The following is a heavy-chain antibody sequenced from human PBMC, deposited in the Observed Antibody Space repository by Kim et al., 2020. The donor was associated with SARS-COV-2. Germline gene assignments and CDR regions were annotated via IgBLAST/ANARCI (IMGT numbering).Heavy chain of an antibody. Sequence: KNAEKFQGRVTITADKSTSTAYMELSSLRSEDTAVYYCARDYGGHHYGMDVWGQGTTVTVSS. V-gene: IGHV1-69*04. J-gene: IGHJ6*02. D-gene: IGHD4-17*01. CDR3: ARDYGGHHYGMDV.